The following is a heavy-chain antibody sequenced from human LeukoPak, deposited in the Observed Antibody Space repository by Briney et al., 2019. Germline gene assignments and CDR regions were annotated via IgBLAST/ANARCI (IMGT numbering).Heavy chain of an antibody. J-gene: IGHJ4*02. Sequence: ASVKVSCKASRYTFTGYYMHWVRQAPGQGLEWMGWINPHSGDRNYAQKFQGRVTMTRDTSTSTAYMEVSRLRSDDTAVYYCAKDMRSRGYSGYDCFDYWGQGTLVTVSS. V-gene: IGHV1-2*02. CDR2: INPHSGDR. CDR3: AKDMRSRGYSGYDCFDY. D-gene: IGHD5-12*01. CDR1: RYTFTGYY.